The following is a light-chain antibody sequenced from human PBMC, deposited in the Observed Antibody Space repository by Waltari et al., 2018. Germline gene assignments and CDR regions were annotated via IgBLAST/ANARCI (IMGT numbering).Light chain of an antibody. V-gene: IGKV3-15*01. Sequence: EIVMTQSPATLSVSPGERATLSCRASQSVSSNLAWYQQKPGQAPRPLIYGASTTATGIPARFSGSGSGTEFTLTISSLQSEDFAVYYCQQYNNWPRTFGQGTKVEIK. J-gene: IGKJ1*01. CDR2: GAS. CDR3: QQYNNWPRT. CDR1: QSVSSN.